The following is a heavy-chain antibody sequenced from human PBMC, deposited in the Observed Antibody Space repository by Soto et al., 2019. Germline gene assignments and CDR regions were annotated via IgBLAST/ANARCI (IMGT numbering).Heavy chain of an antibody. CDR3: AKISPSGYSLSRNYYYYYGMDV. Sequence: PGGSLRLSCAASGFTFSDYAMSWVRQAPGKGLEWVSSISTSGGSTYYADSVKGRFTISRDNSKNTLYLQMNSLRADGTAIYFCAKISPSGYSLSRNYYYYYGMDVWGQGTTITVSS. V-gene: IGHV3-23*01. CDR1: GFTFSDYA. CDR2: ISTSGGST. D-gene: IGHD3-3*01. J-gene: IGHJ6*02.